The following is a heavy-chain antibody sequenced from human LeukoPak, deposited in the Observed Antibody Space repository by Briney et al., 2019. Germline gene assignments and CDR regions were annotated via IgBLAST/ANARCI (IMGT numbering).Heavy chain of an antibody. CDR3: ATGGNCGGDCYAY. CDR1: GFTFSSYA. D-gene: IGHD2-21*02. J-gene: IGHJ4*02. Sequence: GGSLRLSCAASGFTFSSYAMHWVRQAPGKGLEWVAVISYDGSNKYYADSVKGRFTISRDNSKNTLYLQMHSLRAEDTAVYYCATGGNCGGDCYAYWGQGTLVTVSS. CDR2: ISYDGSNK. V-gene: IGHV3-30-3*01.